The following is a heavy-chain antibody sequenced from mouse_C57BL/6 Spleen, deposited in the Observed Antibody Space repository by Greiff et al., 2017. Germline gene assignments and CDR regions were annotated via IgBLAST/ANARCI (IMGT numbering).Heavy chain of an antibody. CDR1: GYTFTSYW. CDR2: IDPSASYT. D-gene: IGHD6-5*01. Sequence: QVQLQQPGAELVKPGASVKLSCKASGYTFTSYWMQWVKQRPGKGLEWIGEIDPSASYTNYNQKFKGKATLTVDTSYSTAYMQLRSLTSEASAVYYCARRPNAMDYWGQGTSVTVSA. J-gene: IGHJ4*01. V-gene: IGHV1-50*01. CDR3: ARRPNAMDY.